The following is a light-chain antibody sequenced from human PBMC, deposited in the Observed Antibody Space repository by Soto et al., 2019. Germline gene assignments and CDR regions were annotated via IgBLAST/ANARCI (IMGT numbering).Light chain of an antibody. V-gene: IGLV1-51*02. CDR1: TPNIANNY. J-gene: IGLJ1*01. Sequence: SVLTQPPSVSAAPGQKVTISCSGSTPNIANNYVSWYQQLPVTAPKLLIYENNKRPSGIPDRFSGSKSGTSATLGITGLQTGDEADYYCGTWDSSRSADVFGPGTKVNVL. CDR2: ENN. CDR3: GTWDSSRSADV.